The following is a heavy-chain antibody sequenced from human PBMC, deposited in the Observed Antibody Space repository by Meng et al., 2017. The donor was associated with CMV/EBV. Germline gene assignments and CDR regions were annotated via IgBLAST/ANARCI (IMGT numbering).Heavy chain of an antibody. D-gene: IGHD2-2*01. CDR2: IIPIFSTA. V-gene: IGHV1-69*05. J-gene: IGHJ5*02. CDR1: GGTFSSYA. CDR3: ARDRYQLLVSVGRFNWFDP. Sequence: SVKVSCKASGGTFSSYAISWVRQAPGQGLEWMGGIIPIFSTANYAQKFQGRVTITTDESTSTAYMELSSLRSEDTAVYYCARDRYQLLVSVGRFNWFDPWGQGTLVTVSS.